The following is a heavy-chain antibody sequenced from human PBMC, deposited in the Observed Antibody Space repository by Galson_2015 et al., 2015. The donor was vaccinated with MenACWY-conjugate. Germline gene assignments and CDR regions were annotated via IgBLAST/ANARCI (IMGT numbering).Heavy chain of an antibody. CDR3: TTDGGQQLADYYYYGMDV. V-gene: IGHV3-15*01. Sequence: SLRLSCAASGFTFSSYAMSWVRQAPGKGLEWVGRIKSKTDGGTTDYAAPVKGRFTISRDDSKNTLYLQMNSLKTEDTAVYYCTTDGGQQLADYYYYGMDVWGQGTTVTVSS. D-gene: IGHD6-13*01. CDR2: IKSKTDGGTT. J-gene: IGHJ6*02. CDR1: GFTFSSYA.